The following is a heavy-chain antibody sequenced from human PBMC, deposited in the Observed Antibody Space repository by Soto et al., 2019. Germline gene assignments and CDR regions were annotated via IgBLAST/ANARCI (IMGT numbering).Heavy chain of an antibody. D-gene: IGHD3-9*01. CDR3: ARVERETGYYYYFDS. Sequence: QVQLVQSGAEVKKPGASVKVSCRASGYTFTAYYIHWVRQAPGQGLEWMGWINPNSGGTYYTQKFQGWVTMTRDTSISTADMELSRLNSDDTAVYYCARVERETGYYYYFDSWGQGTLVSVSS. CDR2: INPNSGGT. J-gene: IGHJ4*02. V-gene: IGHV1-2*04. CDR1: GYTFTAYY.